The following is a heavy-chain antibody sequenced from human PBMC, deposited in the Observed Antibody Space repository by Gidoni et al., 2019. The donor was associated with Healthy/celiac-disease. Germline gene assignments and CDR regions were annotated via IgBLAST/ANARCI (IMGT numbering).Heavy chain of an antibody. J-gene: IGHJ4*02. CDR1: GGSISSGDYY. D-gene: IGHD3-22*01. CDR3: ARADDYDSSGYYLDY. Sequence: QVQLLESGPGLVKPPQTLSLTRTVSGGSISSGDYYWSWIRQPPGKGLEWIGYIYYSGSTYYKPSLKSRVTISVDTSKNQFSLKLSSVTAADTAVYYCARADDYDSSGYYLDYWGQGTLVTVSS. V-gene: IGHV4-30-4*01. CDR2: IYYSGST.